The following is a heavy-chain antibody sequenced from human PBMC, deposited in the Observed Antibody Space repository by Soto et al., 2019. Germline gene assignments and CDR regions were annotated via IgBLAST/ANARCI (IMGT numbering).Heavy chain of an antibody. CDR3: ATFYAGGVGRGQ. V-gene: IGHV4-61*03. CDR2: FQHGGSN. D-gene: IGHD2-8*02. CDR1: GDSVASGSHH. J-gene: IGHJ4*02. Sequence: QVQLQESGPGLVKPSETLSLTCTVSGDSVASGSHHGSWIRQSPGKGLEWVGQFQHGGSNNYNPSLESRLTISFDSSKNHFSLTLASVTAADTAVYYCATFYAGGVGRGQWGQGTLVTVSS.